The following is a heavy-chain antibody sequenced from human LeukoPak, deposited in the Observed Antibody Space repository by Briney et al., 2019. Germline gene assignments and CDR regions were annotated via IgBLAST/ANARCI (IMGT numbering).Heavy chain of an antibody. CDR1: GGSINGDY. V-gene: IGHV4-59*01. Sequence: PSETLSLTCTDSGGSINGDYWSWIRQTPGKGLEWIGYIHYSGRTSYNPSLKSRVTISVDTSKNQFSLRLASVTAADTAIYYCAKETVVVPADDWFGPWGQGTLVTVSS. CDR2: IHYSGRT. CDR3: AKETVVVPADDWFGP. J-gene: IGHJ5*02. D-gene: IGHD2-21*01.